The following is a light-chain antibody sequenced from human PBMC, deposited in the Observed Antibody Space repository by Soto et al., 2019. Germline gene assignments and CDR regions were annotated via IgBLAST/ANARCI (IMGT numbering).Light chain of an antibody. V-gene: IGKV3-11*01. Sequence: EIVLTQSPATLSLSPGESATLSCRASQSVNNYLAWYQQKPGQAPRLLIYDTSKRAPGVPARFIGSGSGTAFTLTIDIVEPEDYAIYYCQQRSDWRWTFGQGTKVDIK. CDR1: QSVNNY. CDR2: DTS. J-gene: IGKJ1*01. CDR3: QQRSDWRWT.